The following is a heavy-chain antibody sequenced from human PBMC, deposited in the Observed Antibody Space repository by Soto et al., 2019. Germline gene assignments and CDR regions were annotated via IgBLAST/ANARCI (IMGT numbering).Heavy chain of an antibody. V-gene: IGHV3-48*02. J-gene: IGHJ4*02. CDR2: ISSRSSGI. D-gene: IGHD2-8*02. CDR1: GFTFSGYA. Sequence: CGGSGFTFSGYAMNWVRQAPGKGLEWVSYISSRSSGIHYADSVKGRFTISRDNGKRSLYLQMNSLRDEDTGIYYCARGVLEYWGQGAVVTVSS. CDR3: ARGVLEY.